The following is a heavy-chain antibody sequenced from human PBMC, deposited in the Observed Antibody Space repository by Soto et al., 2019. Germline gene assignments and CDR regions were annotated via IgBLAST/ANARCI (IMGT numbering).Heavy chain of an antibody. CDR1: GGSISSGDYY. D-gene: IGHD4-17*01. Sequence: QVQLQESGPGLVKPSQTLSLTCTVSGGSISSGDYYWSWIRQPPGKGLEWIGYIYYSGSTYYNPSPKSGVTISVDASRNQFSLRLSSVTAADTAVYYCARGTTVTFGLLFDYWGQGTLVTVSS. CDR3: ARGTTVTFGLLFDY. CDR2: IYYSGST. J-gene: IGHJ4*02. V-gene: IGHV4-30-4*01.